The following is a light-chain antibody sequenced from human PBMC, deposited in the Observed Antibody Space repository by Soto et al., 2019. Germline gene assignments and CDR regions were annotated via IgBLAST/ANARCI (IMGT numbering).Light chain of an antibody. CDR1: QSVSSY. J-gene: IGKJ4*01. Sequence: EIVLTQSPVNLSLSAGERATLSCRASQSVSSYLAWYQQKPGQAPRLLIYDASNRATGIPARFSGSGSGTDFTLTISSLEPEDFAVYYCQHRSNWPLTFGGGTKVEIK. V-gene: IGKV3-11*01. CDR3: QHRSNWPLT. CDR2: DAS.